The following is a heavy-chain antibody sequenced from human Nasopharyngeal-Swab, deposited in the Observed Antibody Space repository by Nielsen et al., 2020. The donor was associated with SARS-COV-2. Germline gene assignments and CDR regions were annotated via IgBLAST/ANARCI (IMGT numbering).Heavy chain of an antibody. J-gene: IGHJ4*02. CDR1: GFTFSSYA. CDR3: AKDFEGGFDY. V-gene: IGHV3-23*01. D-gene: IGHD3-9*01. CDR2: ISGSGGST. Sequence: GESLKISCAASGFTFSSYAMSWVRQAPGKGLEWVSAISGSGGSTYYADSVKGRFTISRDNSKNTVYLQMNSLTAEDTAVYYCAKDFEGGFDYWGQGTLVTVSS.